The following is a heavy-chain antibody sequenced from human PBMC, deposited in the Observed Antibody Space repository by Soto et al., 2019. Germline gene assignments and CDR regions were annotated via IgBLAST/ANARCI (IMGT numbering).Heavy chain of an antibody. V-gene: IGHV5-51*01. CDR2: IYPGDSDT. CDR1: GYSFTTYW. CDR3: VRPMYYYYYGMDV. Sequence: GESLKISCNGSGYSFTTYWIGWVRQMPGKGLEWMGIIYPGDSDTRYSPSFHGRVTISADKSMTTAYLQWSSLKASDTAMYYCVRPMYYYYYGMDVWGQGTTVTVSS. J-gene: IGHJ6*02.